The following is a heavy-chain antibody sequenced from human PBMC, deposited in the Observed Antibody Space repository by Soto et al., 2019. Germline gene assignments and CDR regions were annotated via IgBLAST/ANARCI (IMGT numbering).Heavy chain of an antibody. CDR1: GGSMSSYY. CDR2: IYYSGST. J-gene: IGHJ5*01. D-gene: IGHD1-20*01. V-gene: IGHV4-59*12. CDR3: ARAIGGNNWNPNWFDS. Sequence: SETLSLTCTVSGGSMSSYYWSWIRQPPGKGLEWIGYIYYSGSTIYNPSLKSRVTISVDTSKNQFSLKLTSVTAADTAVYYCARAIGGNNWNPNWFDSWGQGTKVTVSS.